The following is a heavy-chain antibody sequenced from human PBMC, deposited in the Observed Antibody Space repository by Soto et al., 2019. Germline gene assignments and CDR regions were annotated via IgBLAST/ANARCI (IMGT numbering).Heavy chain of an antibody. D-gene: IGHD3-10*01. Sequence: QVQLVQSGAEVKKPGSSVKVSCKASGGTFSSYIISWVRQAPGQGLEWMGRIIPILGIANYAQKLQGRVTITADKSTSTAYMELSSLRSEDTAVYYCARDGSPYYYGSGSYKGYYYYYMDVWGKGTTVTVSS. CDR3: ARDGSPYYYGSGSYKGYYYYYMDV. CDR2: IIPILGIA. J-gene: IGHJ6*03. V-gene: IGHV1-69*08. CDR1: GGTFSSYI.